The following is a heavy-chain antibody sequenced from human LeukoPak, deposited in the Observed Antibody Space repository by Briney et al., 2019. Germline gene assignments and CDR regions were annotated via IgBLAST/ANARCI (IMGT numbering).Heavy chain of an antibody. Sequence: PGGSLRLSCAASGFTFSSYAMHWVRQAPGKGLEWVAVISYDGSNKYYADSVKGRFTISRDNSKNTLYLQMNSLRAEDTAVYYCARSRIAVAAFDYWGQGTLVTVSS. V-gene: IGHV3-30-3*01. D-gene: IGHD6-13*01. CDR2: ISYDGSNK. CDR1: GFTFSSYA. CDR3: ARSRIAVAAFDY. J-gene: IGHJ4*02.